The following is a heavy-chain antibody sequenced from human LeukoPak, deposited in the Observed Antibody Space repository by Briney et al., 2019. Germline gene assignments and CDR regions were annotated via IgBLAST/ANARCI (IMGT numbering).Heavy chain of an antibody. D-gene: IGHD2-2*01. CDR2: IKQDGSEK. CDR1: GFTFSSYA. Sequence: PGGSLRLSCAASGFTFSSYAMHWVRQAPGKGLEWVANIKQDGSEKYYVDSVKGRFTISRDNAKNSLYLQMTSLTAEDTAVYYCARDLYCSSTSCYPTYYYYMDVWGKGTTVTVSS. J-gene: IGHJ6*03. CDR3: ARDLYCSSTSCYPTYYYYMDV. V-gene: IGHV3-7*01.